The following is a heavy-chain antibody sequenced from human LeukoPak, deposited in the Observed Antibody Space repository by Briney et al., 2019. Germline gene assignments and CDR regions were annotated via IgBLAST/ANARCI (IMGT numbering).Heavy chain of an antibody. J-gene: IGHJ4*02. Sequence: GGSLRLSCAASGFTVSSNYMSWVRQAPGKGLEWVSVIYSGVSTYYADSVKGRFTISRDNSKNTVYLQMNSLRAEDTAVYYCARGGYHDILTGYQYHFDHWGQGTLVTVSS. CDR1: GFTVSSNY. CDR2: IYSGVST. CDR3: ARGGYHDILTGYQYHFDH. V-gene: IGHV3-66*01. D-gene: IGHD3-9*01.